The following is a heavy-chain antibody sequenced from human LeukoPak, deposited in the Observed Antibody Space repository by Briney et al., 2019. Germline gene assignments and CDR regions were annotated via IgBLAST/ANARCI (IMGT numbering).Heavy chain of an antibody. CDR1: GFTVSSNY. V-gene: IGHV3-33*08. Sequence: PGGSLRLSCAASGFTVSSNYMSWVRQAPGKGLEWVAVIWYDGSNKYYADSVKGRFTISRDNSKNTLYLQMNSLRAEDTAVYYCARDLYDYWGQGTLVTVSS. CDR3: ARDLYDY. CDR2: IWYDGSNK. J-gene: IGHJ4*02.